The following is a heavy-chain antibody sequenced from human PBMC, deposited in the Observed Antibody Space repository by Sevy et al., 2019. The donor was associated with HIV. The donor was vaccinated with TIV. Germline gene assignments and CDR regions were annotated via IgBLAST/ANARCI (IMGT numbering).Heavy chain of an antibody. D-gene: IGHD2-8*01. V-gene: IGHV3-30-3*01. J-gene: IGHJ4*02. CDR3: ARVAVSYCTNDCYHRFDY. CDR1: GFTFSSYA. CDR2: ISYDGTYK. Sequence: GSLRLSCAASGFTFSSYAMHWVRQAPGKGLEWVSLISYDGTYKYYADSVKGRFTISRDNSKNTLYLQMNSLRGNDTAVYYCARVAVSYCTNDCYHRFDYWGPGALVTVSS.